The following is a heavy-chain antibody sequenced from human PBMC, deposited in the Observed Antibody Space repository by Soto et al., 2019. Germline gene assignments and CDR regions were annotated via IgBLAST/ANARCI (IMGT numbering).Heavy chain of an antibody. V-gene: IGHV4-59*08. CDR3: ARREPTGYYAN. Sequence: SETLSLTCTVSGGSISSYYWSWVRQPPGKGLEWIGYVYSSGSTNYNPSLKSRLTIAVDTSKNQFSLKLSSVTAADTAVYFCARREPTGYYANCGQGTLVTVSA. CDR2: VYSSGST. CDR1: GGSISSYY. J-gene: IGHJ1*01. D-gene: IGHD3-9*01.